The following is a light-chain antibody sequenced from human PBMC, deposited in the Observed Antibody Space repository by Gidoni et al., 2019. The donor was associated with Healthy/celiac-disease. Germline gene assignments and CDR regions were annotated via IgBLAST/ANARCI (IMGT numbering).Light chain of an antibody. Sequence: DIQMTRSPSTLSASVGVRVTITCRASQSISSWLAWYQQKPGKAPKTLIYDASSLESGVPSRFSGSGSGTEFTLTISSLQPDDFATYYCQQYNSYLYTFGQGTKLEIK. CDR1: QSISSW. J-gene: IGKJ2*01. CDR3: QQYNSYLYT. V-gene: IGKV1-5*01. CDR2: DAS.